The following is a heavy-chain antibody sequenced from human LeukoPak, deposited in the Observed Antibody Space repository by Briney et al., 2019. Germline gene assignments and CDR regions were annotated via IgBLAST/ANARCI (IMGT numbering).Heavy chain of an antibody. J-gene: IGHJ6*02. CDR3: ARDPFTIFGVVIGYGMDV. V-gene: IGHV1-8*01. CDR1: GYTFTSYD. D-gene: IGHD3-3*01. CDR2: MNPNSGNT. Sequence: ASVKVSCKASGYTFTSYDINWVRQATGQGLEWMGWMNPNSGNTGYAQKFQGRVTMTRNTSISTAYMELSSLRSEDTAVYYCARDPFTIFGVVIGYGMDVWGQGTTVTVSS.